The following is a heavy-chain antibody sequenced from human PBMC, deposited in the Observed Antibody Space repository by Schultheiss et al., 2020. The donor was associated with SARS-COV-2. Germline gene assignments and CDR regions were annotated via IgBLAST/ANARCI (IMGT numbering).Heavy chain of an antibody. CDR1: GGSISSSSSY. CDR3: TKDLKPDSGWDFDS. Sequence: SETLSLTCTVSGGSISSSSSYWGWIRQPPGKGLEWIGEINHSGSTNYNPSLKSRVTISVDKSKNQFSLKLSSVTAADTAIYYCTKDLKPDSGWDFDSWGQGTLVTVSS. CDR2: INHSGST. D-gene: IGHD6-19*01. V-gene: IGHV4-61*05. J-gene: IGHJ4*02.